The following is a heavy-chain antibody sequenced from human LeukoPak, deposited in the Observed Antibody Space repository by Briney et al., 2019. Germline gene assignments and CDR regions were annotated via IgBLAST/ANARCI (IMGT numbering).Heavy chain of an antibody. Sequence: SETLSLTCAVYGGSFSGYYWSWIRQPPGKGLEWIGEINHSGSTNYNPSLKSRVTISVDTSKNQFSLQLRSATAADTAMYYCARRGFCTGASCSFALDHWGQGILVTVSS. CDR3: ARRGFCTGASCSFALDH. D-gene: IGHD2-15*01. V-gene: IGHV4-34*01. CDR1: GGSFSGYY. J-gene: IGHJ4*02. CDR2: INHSGST.